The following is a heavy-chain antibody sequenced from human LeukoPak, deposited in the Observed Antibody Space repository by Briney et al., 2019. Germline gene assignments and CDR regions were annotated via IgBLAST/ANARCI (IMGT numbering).Heavy chain of an antibody. J-gene: IGHJ3*01. CDR1: GGSISSSSYY. Sequence: SETLSLTCTVSGGSISSSSYYLGWIRQPPGKGLEWIGRIYYYGGTYYNPSLKSRITISVDTSRSQISLKLSSVTAADTAVYYCARNRTPIGMIERDNVFDVWGQRTRVTASS. V-gene: IGHV4-39*01. CDR3: ARNRTPIGMIERDNVFDV. D-gene: IGHD3-22*01. CDR2: IYYYGGT.